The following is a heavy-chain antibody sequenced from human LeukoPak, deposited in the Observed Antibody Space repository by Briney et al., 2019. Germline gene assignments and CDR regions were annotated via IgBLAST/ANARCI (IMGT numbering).Heavy chain of an antibody. Sequence: SETLSLTCTVSGGSISSGSYYWSWIRQPAGKRLEWIGHIYRSGSTNYNPSLKSRVTISVDTSKNQFSLKLSSVTAADTAVYYCARDSGLLWFGESPYAFDIWGQGTMVTVSS. V-gene: IGHV4-61*09. CDR2: IYRSGST. J-gene: IGHJ3*02. CDR1: GGSISSGSYY. CDR3: ARDSGLLWFGESPYAFDI. D-gene: IGHD3-10*01.